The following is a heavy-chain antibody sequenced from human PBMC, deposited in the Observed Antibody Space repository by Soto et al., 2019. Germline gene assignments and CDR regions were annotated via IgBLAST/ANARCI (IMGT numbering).Heavy chain of an antibody. V-gene: IGHV3-30-3*01. J-gene: IGHJ4*02. CDR3: ARDTEWFGELPLDY. Sequence: QVQLVESGGGVVQPGRSLRLSCAASGFTFSSYAMHWVRQAPGKGLEWVAVISYDGSNKYYADSVKGRFTISRDNSKNTLYLQMNRLRAEDTAVYYCARDTEWFGELPLDYWGQGTLVTVSS. CDR1: GFTFSSYA. CDR2: ISYDGSNK. D-gene: IGHD3-10*01.